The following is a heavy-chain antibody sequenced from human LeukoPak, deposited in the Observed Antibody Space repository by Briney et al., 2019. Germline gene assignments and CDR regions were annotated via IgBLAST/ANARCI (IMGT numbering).Heavy chain of an antibody. CDR2: ISGSGGST. CDR1: GFTFSSYA. D-gene: IGHD2-2*01. CDR3: AKDLSWGVVVPAARPTMGFDY. V-gene: IGHV3-23*01. J-gene: IGHJ4*02. Sequence: GGSLRLSCAASGFTFSSYAMSWVRQAPGKGLEWVSAISGSGGSTYYADSVKGRFTISRDNSKNTLYLQMNSLRAEDTAVYYCAKDLSWGVVVPAARPTMGFDYWGQGTLVTVSS.